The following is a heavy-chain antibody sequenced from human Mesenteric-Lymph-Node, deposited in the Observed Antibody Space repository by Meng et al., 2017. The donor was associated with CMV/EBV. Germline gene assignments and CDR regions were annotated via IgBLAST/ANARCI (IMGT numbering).Heavy chain of an antibody. CDR1: GGSISTYY. Sequence: SETLSLTCSVSGGSISTYYWSWIRQPPGKGLEWIGYIYYSGSTNYNPSLKSRVTISVDTSKNQFSLKLSSANSADTAVYYCAREGHYDTRENYNYFNGVDVWGQGTTVTVSS. CDR3: AREGHYDTRENYNYFNGVDV. CDR2: IYYSGST. J-gene: IGHJ6*02. D-gene: IGHD3-22*01. V-gene: IGHV4-59*01.